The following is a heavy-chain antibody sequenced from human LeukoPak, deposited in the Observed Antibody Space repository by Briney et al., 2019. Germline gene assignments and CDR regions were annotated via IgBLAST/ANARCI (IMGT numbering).Heavy chain of an antibody. D-gene: IGHD3-16*01. Sequence: ASVKVSCKASDYTFTNYGIGWVRQAPGQGLEWMGWISPYNGNTDYAQKLQGRVTMTTDTSTTTAYMELRSLRSDDTAVYYCARGDGGGVYWGQGTLVTVSS. CDR2: ISPYNGNT. J-gene: IGHJ4*02. CDR3: ARGDGGGVY. V-gene: IGHV1-18*01. CDR1: DYTFTNYG.